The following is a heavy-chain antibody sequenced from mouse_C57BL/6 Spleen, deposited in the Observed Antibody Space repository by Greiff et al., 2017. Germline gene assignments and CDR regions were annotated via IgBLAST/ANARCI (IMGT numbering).Heavy chain of an antibody. V-gene: IGHV1-76*01. CDR3: ARSYYDYDGYYFDY. Sequence: QVQLQQSGAELVRPGASVKLSCKASGYTFTDYYINWVKQRPGQGLEWIARIYPGSGNTYYNEKFKGKATLTAEKSSSTAYMQLSSLTSEDSAVYFWARSYYDYDGYYFDYWGQGTTLTVSS. J-gene: IGHJ2*01. D-gene: IGHD2-4*01. CDR1: GYTFTDYY. CDR2: IYPGSGNT.